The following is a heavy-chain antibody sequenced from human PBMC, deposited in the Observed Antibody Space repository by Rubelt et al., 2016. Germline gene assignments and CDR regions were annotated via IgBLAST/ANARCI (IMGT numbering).Heavy chain of an antibody. CDR1: GFTFSSYG. V-gene: IGHV3-30*03. CDR3: ARSYIVGARLDY. Sequence: VQLVESGGGVVQPGRSLRLSCAASGFTFSSYGMHWIRQAPGKGLEWVAVISYDGSNKYYADSVKGRFTISRDNSKNTLYLQMNSLRAEDTAVYYCARSYIVGARLDYWGQGTLVTVSS. CDR2: ISYDGSNK. D-gene: IGHD1-26*01. J-gene: IGHJ4*02.